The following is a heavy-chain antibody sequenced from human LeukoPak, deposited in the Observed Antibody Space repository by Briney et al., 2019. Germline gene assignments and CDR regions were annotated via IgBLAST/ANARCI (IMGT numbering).Heavy chain of an antibody. CDR3: ARDGSGSLYDAFDI. V-gene: IGHV4-4*07. D-gene: IGHD1-26*01. CDR2: IYTSGST. CDR1: GGSISSYY. Sequence: SETLSLTCTVSGGSISSYYWSWLRQPAGKGLEWIGRIYTSGSTNYNPSLKSRVTMSVDTSKNQFSLKLSSVTAADTAVYYCARDGSGSLYDAFDIWGQGTMVTVSS. J-gene: IGHJ3*02.